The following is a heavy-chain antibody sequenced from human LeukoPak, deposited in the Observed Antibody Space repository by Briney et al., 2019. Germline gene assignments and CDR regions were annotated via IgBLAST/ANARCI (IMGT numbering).Heavy chain of an antibody. V-gene: IGHV3-13*01. Sequence: TGGSLRLSCAASGFTFSTFDMHWVRQGTGKGLEWVSGIGTAGDTHYPDSVKGRFTISRENAKNSLYLQMNSPRAGDTAVYYCARDTDGNLDHWGQGTLVTVSS. D-gene: IGHD2-8*01. CDR2: IGTAGDT. CDR1: GFTFSTFD. J-gene: IGHJ4*02. CDR3: ARDTDGNLDH.